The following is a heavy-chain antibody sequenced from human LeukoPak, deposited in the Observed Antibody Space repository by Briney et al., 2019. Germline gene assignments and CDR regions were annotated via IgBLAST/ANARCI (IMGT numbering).Heavy chain of an antibody. D-gene: IGHD6-19*01. CDR1: GFTFSSYG. V-gene: IGHV3-30*02. CDR3: ARDLPSGWYYFDY. Sequence: GGSLRLSCAASGFTFSSYGMHWVRQTPGKGLEWVAFIRYDGSNKYYADSVKGRFTISRDNSKNTLYLQMNSLRVEDTAVYYCARDLPSGWYYFDYWGQGTLVTVSS. J-gene: IGHJ4*02. CDR2: IRYDGSNK.